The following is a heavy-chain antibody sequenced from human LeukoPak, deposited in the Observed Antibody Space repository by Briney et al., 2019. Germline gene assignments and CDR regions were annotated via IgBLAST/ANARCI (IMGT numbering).Heavy chain of an antibody. V-gene: IGHV3-23*01. CDR1: GFTFSNYA. Sequence: GGSLRLSCVASGFTFSNYAMTWVRQAPGKGLEWVSAITGSGYTAYYADSVKGRFTISRENSKNTLYLIMNSLRVDDTAVYFCAKRNPHTSGWYEYWGQGTLVTVAS. J-gene: IGHJ4*02. CDR3: AKRNPHTSGWYEY. CDR2: ITGSGYTA. D-gene: IGHD6-19*01.